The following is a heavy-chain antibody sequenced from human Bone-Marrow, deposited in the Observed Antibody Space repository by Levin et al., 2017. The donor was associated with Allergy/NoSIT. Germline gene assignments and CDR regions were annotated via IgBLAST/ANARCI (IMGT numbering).Heavy chain of an antibody. V-gene: IGHV3-53*01. D-gene: IGHD3-16*01. Sequence: PGGSLRLSCAASGFTARNNHMSWVRQAPGKGLEWVSVIDVGGTTYYADSVKGRFIVSRDISKNTLYLQMNSLRAEDTAVYYCARDRSGSFAFDSWGQGSRVSVSS. CDR2: IDVGGTT. CDR3: ARDRSGSFAFDS. CDR1: GFTARNNH. J-gene: IGHJ4*02.